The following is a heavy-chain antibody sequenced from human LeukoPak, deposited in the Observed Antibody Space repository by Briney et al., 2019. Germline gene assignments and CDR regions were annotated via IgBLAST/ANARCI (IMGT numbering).Heavy chain of an antibody. V-gene: IGHV4-30-2*01. D-gene: IGHD2-21*02. CDR1: GGSISSGGYS. CDR3: ARGRLRGGWFDP. Sequence: SETLSLTCAVSGGSISSGGYSWSWIRQPPGKGLEWIGYIYHSGSTYYNPSLKSRVTISVDTSKNQFSLKLSSVTAADTAVYYCARGRLRGGWFDPWGQGTLVTVSS. J-gene: IGHJ5*02. CDR2: IYHSGST.